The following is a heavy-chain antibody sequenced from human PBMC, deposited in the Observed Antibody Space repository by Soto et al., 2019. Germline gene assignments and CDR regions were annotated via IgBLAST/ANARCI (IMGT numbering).Heavy chain of an antibody. J-gene: IGHJ6*02. CDR3: ARDPYDYGDYDPSYYYYGMDV. Sequence: PGGSLRLSCAASGFTFSSYAMHWVRQAPGKGLEWVAVISYDGSNKYYADSVKGRFTISRDNSKNTLYLQMNSLRAEDTAVYYCARDPYDYGDYDPSYYYYGMDVWGQGTTVTVSS. D-gene: IGHD4-17*01. V-gene: IGHV3-30-3*01. CDR2: ISYDGSNK. CDR1: GFTFSSYA.